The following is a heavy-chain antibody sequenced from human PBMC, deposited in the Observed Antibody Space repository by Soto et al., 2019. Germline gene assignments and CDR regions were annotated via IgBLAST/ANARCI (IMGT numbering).Heavy chain of an antibody. CDR3: ARGTPVWFDP. D-gene: IGHD3-10*01. V-gene: IGHV1-18*01. J-gene: IGHJ5*02. CDR1: GYTFTSYG. CDR2: ISAYNGNT. Sequence: GASVKVSCKASGYTFTSYGISWVRQAPGQGLEWMGWISAYNGNTNYSQKFQGRVTITRDTSASTAYMELSSLRSEDTAVYYCARGTPVWFDPWGQGTLVTVSS.